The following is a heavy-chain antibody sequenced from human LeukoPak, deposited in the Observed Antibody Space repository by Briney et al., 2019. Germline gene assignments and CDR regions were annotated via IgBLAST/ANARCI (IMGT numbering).Heavy chain of an antibody. CDR1: GFSLSTNEVG. V-gene: IGHV2-5*02. D-gene: IGHD1-1*01. Sequence: SGPTLVKPTQTLTLTCSFSGFSLSTNEVGVGWIRQPPGKSLEWLAVIYWDDVKRDRPSLRSRLTVTKDTSKNQVVLTMTNLDPVDTATYYCAHAYTPSGTWGYFDYWGQGTLVTVSS. J-gene: IGHJ4*02. CDR2: IYWDDVK. CDR3: AHAYTPSGTWGYFDY.